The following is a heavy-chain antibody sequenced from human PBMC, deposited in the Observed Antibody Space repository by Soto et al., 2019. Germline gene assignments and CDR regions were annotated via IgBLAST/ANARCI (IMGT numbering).Heavy chain of an antibody. V-gene: IGHV1-69*08. CDR1: GGTSTIYT. CDR3: ATEKYGAGRVGVDT. CDR2: IVPTLRLT. Sequence: QVQLVQSGAEVKKPGSSLKVSCETSGGTSTIYTITWVRQAPGQGLQWMGRIVPTLRLTNYAQDFQGRLTLTAGTSTSTAHMELSSLTSEDTAVYYCATEKYGAGRVGVDTWGQGTLVTVSS. J-gene: IGHJ5*02. D-gene: IGHD1-26*01.